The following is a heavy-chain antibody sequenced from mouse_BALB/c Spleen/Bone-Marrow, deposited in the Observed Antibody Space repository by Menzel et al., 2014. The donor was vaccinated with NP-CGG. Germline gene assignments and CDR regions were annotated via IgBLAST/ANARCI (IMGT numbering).Heavy chain of an antibody. CDR2: IYPGSGST. CDR3: TRWAARAFAY. D-gene: IGHD3-1*01. V-gene: IGHV1S22*01. J-gene: IGHJ3*01. CDR1: GYTFTSYW. Sequence: LQQSGSELVRPGASVKLSCKASGYTFTSYWMHWVKQRPGQGLEWIGNIYPGSGSTNYDEKFKSKATLTVDTSSSTAYMQLSSLTSEDSAVYYCTRWAARAFAYWGQGTLVTVSA.